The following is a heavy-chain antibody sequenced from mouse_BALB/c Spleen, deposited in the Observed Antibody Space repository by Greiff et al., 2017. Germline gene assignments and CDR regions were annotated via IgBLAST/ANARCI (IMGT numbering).Heavy chain of an antibody. Sequence: VQLKESGGGLVQPGGSLKLSCAASGFTFSSYTMSWVRQTPEKRLEWVAYISNGGGSTYYPDTVKGRFTISRDNAKNTLYLQMSSLKSEDTAMYYCASLYYYGSSPYAMDYWGQGTSVTVSS. V-gene: IGHV5-12-2*01. J-gene: IGHJ4*01. D-gene: IGHD1-1*01. CDR2: ISNGGGST. CDR3: ASLYYYGSSPYAMDY. CDR1: GFTFSSYT.